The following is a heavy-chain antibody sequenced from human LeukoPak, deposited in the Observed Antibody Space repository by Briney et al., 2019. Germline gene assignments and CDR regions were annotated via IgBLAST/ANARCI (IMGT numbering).Heavy chain of an antibody. D-gene: IGHD6-13*01. J-gene: IGHJ6*02. Sequence: SQTLSLTCAISGDSVSSNSAAWNWIRQSPSRGLEWLGRTYYRSKWYNDYAVSVKSRITINPDTSKNQFSLQLNSVTPEDTAVYYCARDFYIAAAGPDNYYYGMDVWGQGTTVTVSS. CDR1: GDSVSSNSAA. CDR2: TYYRSKWYN. CDR3: ARDFYIAAAGPDNYYYGMDV. V-gene: IGHV6-1*01.